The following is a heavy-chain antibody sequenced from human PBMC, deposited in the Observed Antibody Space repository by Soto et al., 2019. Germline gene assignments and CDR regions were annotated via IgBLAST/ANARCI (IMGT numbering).Heavy chain of an antibody. CDR2: LYYGRSA. D-gene: IGHD3-22*01. Sequence: QVQLQESGPGLVKPSETLSLTCAVSGDSISSYYCMWIRQPPGKGLESIGYLYYGRSANYNPSLKSRVTLSVDTSTNQCALTLSSMTAADTAVYYYALRSMAVVPEYWGQGTLVTVSS. CDR1: GDSISSYY. V-gene: IGHV4-59*01. CDR3: ALRSMAVVPEY. J-gene: IGHJ4*02.